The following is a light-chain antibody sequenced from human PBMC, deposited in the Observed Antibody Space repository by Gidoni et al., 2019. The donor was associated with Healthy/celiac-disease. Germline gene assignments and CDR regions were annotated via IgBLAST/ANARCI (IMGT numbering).Light chain of an antibody. CDR3: GADHGSGSNFVYV. J-gene: IGLJ1*01. CDR2: GGTGGFVG. Sequence: QPVLTQPPSASASLGASVTLTGTLSSGYSNYKVDWYQQRPGKGPRFAMRGGTGGFVGSKGDGIPDRFSVLGSGLNRYLTIKNIQEEDESDYHCGADHGSGSNFVYVFGTGTKVTVL. CDR1: SGYSNYK. V-gene: IGLV9-49*01.